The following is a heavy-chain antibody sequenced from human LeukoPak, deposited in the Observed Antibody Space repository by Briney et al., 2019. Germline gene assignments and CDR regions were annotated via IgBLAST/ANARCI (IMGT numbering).Heavy chain of an antibody. J-gene: IGHJ4*02. D-gene: IGHD3-10*01. CDR3: ARGSRSTMVRGVIQD. V-gene: IGHV3-21*01. CDR2: ISSSSSYI. Sequence: PGGSLRLSCAASGFTFSSYSMNWVRQAPGKGLEWVSSISSSSSYIYYADSVKGRSPISRDNAKNSLYLQMNSLRAEDTAVYYCARGSRSTMVRGVIQDWGQGSLVTVSS. CDR1: GFTFSSYS.